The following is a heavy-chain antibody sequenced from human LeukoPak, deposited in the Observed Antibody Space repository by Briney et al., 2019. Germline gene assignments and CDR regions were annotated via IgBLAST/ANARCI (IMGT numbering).Heavy chain of an antibody. J-gene: IGHJ4*02. Sequence: SETLSLTCAVYGGSFSGYYWSWIRQPPGKGLEWIGEINHSGSTNYNPSLKSRVTISVDTSKNQFSLKLSPVTAADTAVYYCARAGGYCSGGSCYYWYFDYWGQGTLVTVSS. CDR3: ARAGGYCSGGSCYYWYFDY. CDR2: INHSGST. D-gene: IGHD2-15*01. V-gene: IGHV4-34*01. CDR1: GGSFSGYY.